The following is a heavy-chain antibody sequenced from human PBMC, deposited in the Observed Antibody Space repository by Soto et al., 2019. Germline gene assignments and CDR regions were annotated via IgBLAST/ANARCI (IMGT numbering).Heavy chain of an antibody. D-gene: IGHD2-2*01. Sequence: SETLSLTCAVYGGSFSGYYWSWIRQPPGKGLEWIGEINHSGSTNYNPSLKSRVTISVDTSKNQFSLKLSSVTAADTAVYYCARGRGSTSGYYYYYYGMDVGGQGTTVTVSS. CDR1: GGSFSGYY. J-gene: IGHJ6*02. V-gene: IGHV4-34*01. CDR3: ARGRGSTSGYYYYYYGMDV. CDR2: INHSGST.